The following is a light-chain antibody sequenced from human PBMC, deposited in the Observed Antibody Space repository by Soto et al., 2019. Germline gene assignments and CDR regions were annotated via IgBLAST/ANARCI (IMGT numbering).Light chain of an antibody. CDR1: QGISTY. J-gene: IGKJ1*01. CDR2: AAS. Sequence: DIQMTHSPSSLSECAGDIVTITCRASQGISTYLNWYQQKPGKAPKLLIYAASSLQSGVPSRFSGSGSETDFTLTISSLQPEDFATYSSQQSDSTTWTFGQGTKVDIK. CDR3: QQSDSTTWT. V-gene: IGKV1-39*01.